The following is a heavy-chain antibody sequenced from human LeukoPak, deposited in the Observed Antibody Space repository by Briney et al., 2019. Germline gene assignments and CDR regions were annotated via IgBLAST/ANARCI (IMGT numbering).Heavy chain of an antibody. V-gene: IGHV3-48*03. CDR1: GFTFSSYE. CDR3: ARTPGYCSSTSCYYYYYYGMDV. Sequence: GGSLRLSCAVSGFTFSSYEMNWVRQAPGKGLEWVSYISSSGSTIYYADSVKGRFTISRDNAKNSLYLQMNSLRAEDTADYYCARTPGYCSSTSCYYYYYYGMDVWGQGTTVTVSS. J-gene: IGHJ6*02. D-gene: IGHD2-2*03. CDR2: ISSSGSTI.